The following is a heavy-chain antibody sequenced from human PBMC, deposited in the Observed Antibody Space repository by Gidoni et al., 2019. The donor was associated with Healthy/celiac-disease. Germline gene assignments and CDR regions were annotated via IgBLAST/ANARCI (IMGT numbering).Heavy chain of an antibody. V-gene: IGHV3-23*01. CDR2: ISGSGGST. CDR3: AKDDNSSGLKTEPRWFDP. Sequence: EVQLLESGGGLVQPGGSLRLSCAASGFTFSSYAMSWVRQAPGKGLEWVSAISGSGGSTYYADSVKGRFTISRDNSKNTLYLQMNSLRAEDTAVYYCAKDDNSSGLKTEPRWFDPWGQGTLVTVSS. D-gene: IGHD6-19*01. J-gene: IGHJ5*02. CDR1: GFTFSSYA.